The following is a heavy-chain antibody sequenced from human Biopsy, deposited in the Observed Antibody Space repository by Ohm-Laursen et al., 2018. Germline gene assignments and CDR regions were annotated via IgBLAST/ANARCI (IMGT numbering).Heavy chain of an antibody. CDR3: AKNLAVSSYALDI. CDR2: INHRGFT. CDR1: GGSLSGYY. J-gene: IGHJ3*02. Sequence: SEILSLTCAVYGGSLSGYYWNWIRRSPGKGLEWIGEINHRGFTSNNPSLKSRVTISVDTSKNQFSLKLGSVTAADTAVYYCAKNLAVSSYALDIWGQGTMVTVSS. D-gene: IGHD2/OR15-2a*01. V-gene: IGHV4-34*01.